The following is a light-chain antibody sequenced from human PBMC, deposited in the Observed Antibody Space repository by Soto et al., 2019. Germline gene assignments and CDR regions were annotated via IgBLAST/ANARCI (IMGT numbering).Light chain of an antibody. J-gene: IGKJ5*01. V-gene: IGKV3-15*01. CDR3: QQRSNWPPIT. CDR1: QSVSSY. CDR2: GAS. Sequence: EIVMTQSPGTLSGSPGERVTLSCRASQSVSSYLAWYQQKPGQAPRLIVYGASTRATGVPARFSGSGSGTEFTLTISSLQSEDFAVYYCQQRSNWPPITFGQGTRLEIK.